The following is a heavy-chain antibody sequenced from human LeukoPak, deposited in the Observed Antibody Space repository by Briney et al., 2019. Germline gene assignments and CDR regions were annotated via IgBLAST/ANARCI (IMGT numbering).Heavy chain of an antibody. Sequence: GGSLRLSCAASGFTFSSYWMHWVRQAPGKGLVWVSRINSDGSSTNYADSVKGRFTISRDNAKNTLYLQMNGLRAEDTAVYYCARRSAAKDAFDIWGQGTMVTVSS. CDR3: ARRSAAKDAFDI. CDR1: GFTFSSYW. CDR2: INSDGSST. D-gene: IGHD6-25*01. V-gene: IGHV3-74*01. J-gene: IGHJ3*02.